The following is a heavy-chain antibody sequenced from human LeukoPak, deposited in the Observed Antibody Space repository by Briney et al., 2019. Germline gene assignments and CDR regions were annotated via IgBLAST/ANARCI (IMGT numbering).Heavy chain of an antibody. CDR2: INHSGST. Sequence: SETLSLTCAVYGGSFSGYYWTWIRQPPGKGLEWIGEINHSGSTTYRPSLKSRVTISVDTSKNHFSLRLTSVTAADTAVYYCARGPCSTSCHRSWYFDYWGQGTLVTVSS. J-gene: IGHJ4*02. CDR3: ARGPCSTSCHRSWYFDY. CDR1: GGSFSGYY. V-gene: IGHV4-34*01. D-gene: IGHD2-2*01.